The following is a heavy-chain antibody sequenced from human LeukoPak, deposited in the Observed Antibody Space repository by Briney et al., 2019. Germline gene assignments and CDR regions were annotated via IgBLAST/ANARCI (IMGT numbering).Heavy chain of an antibody. J-gene: IGHJ4*02. CDR3: ARASITGTTSSYFDY. CDR2: ISYDGSNK. V-gene: IGHV3-30-3*01. D-gene: IGHD1-7*01. Sequence: GGSLRLSCAASGFTFSSYAMHWVRQAPGKGLEWVAVISYDGSNKYYADSVKGRFTISRDNSKNTLYLQMNSLRAEDTAVYYCARASITGTTSSYFDYWGQGTLVTVSS. CDR1: GFTFSSYA.